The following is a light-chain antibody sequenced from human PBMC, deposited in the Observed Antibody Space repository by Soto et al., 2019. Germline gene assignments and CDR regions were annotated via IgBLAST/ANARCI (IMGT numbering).Light chain of an antibody. V-gene: IGKV3-15*01. CDR2: YAS. J-gene: IGKJ2*01. CDR1: QNLSRN. CDR3: QQYDKWPHT. Sequence: EMVMTQSPATLSVSPGERATLSCRASQNLSRNLAWYQQQPGQAPRLLIFYASTRATGIPARFSGSGSGTDFTLTLSSLQYEDFAVYYCQQYDKWPHTFGQGTKLEIK.